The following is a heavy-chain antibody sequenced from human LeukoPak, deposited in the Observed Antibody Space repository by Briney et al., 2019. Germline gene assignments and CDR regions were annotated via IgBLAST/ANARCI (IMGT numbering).Heavy chain of an antibody. D-gene: IGHD6-13*01. J-gene: IGHJ5*02. CDR3: ARERRIANNWFDP. CDR1: GFTFSSYS. CDR2: ISSSSSYI. Sequence: GGSLRLSCAASGFTFSSYSMNWVRQAPGKGLEWVSSISSSSSYIYYADSVKGRFTISRDNAKNSLYLQMNSLRAEDTAVYYCARERRIANNWFDPWGQGTLVTVSS. V-gene: IGHV3-21*01.